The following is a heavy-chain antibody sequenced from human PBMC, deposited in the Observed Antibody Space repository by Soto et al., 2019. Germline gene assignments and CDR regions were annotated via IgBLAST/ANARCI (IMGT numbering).Heavy chain of an antibody. CDR2: ISGSGGST. CDR1: GFTFSSYA. D-gene: IGHD1-7*01. J-gene: IGHJ6*02. Sequence: GGSLRLSCAASGFTFSSYAMSWVRQAPGKGLEWVSAISGSGGSTYYADSVKGRFTISRDNSKNTLYLQMNSLRAEDTAVYYYAREKLSVPTPYYYYGMDVWGQGTTVTVSS. V-gene: IGHV3-23*01. CDR3: AREKLSVPTPYYYYGMDV.